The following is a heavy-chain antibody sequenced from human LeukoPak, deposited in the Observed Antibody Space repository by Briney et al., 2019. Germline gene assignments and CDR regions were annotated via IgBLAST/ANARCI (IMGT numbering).Heavy chain of an antibody. Sequence: GGSLRLSCAASGFTFSSYSMNWVRQAPGKGLEWVSSISSSSSYIYYADSVKGRFTISRDNSKNTLYLQMNSLRVDDTALYYCAKEGSTTIPATFDYWGQGTLVTVSS. CDR1: GFTFSSYS. D-gene: IGHD1-7*01. CDR3: AKEGSTTIPATFDY. CDR2: ISSSSSYI. J-gene: IGHJ4*02. V-gene: IGHV3-21*04.